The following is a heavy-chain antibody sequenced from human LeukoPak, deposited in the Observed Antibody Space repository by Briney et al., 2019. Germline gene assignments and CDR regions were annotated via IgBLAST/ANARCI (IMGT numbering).Heavy chain of an antibody. Sequence: PSETLSLTCTVSGGSISSYYWSWIRQPPGKGLEWIGYIYYSGSTNYNPSLKSRVTISVDTSKNQFSLKLSSVTAADTAVYYCARSRNYNLEQAHFDYWGQGTLVTVSS. V-gene: IGHV4-59*01. D-gene: IGHD1/OR15-1a*01. CDR3: ARSRNYNLEQAHFDY. CDR2: IYYSGST. J-gene: IGHJ4*02. CDR1: GGSISSYY.